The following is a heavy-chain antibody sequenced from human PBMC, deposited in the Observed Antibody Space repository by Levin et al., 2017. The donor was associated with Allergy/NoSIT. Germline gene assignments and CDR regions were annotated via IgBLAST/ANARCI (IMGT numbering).Heavy chain of an antibody. J-gene: IGHJ4*02. V-gene: IGHV4-34*01. D-gene: IGHD3-22*01. CDR2: INHSGST. Sequence: SETLSLTCAVYGGSFSGYYWSWIRQPPGKGLEWIGEINHSGSTNYNPSLKSRVTISVDTSKNQFSLKLSSVTAADTAVYYCASRPKITMIVGNIFDYWGQGTLVTVSS. CDR1: GGSFSGYY. CDR3: ASRPKITMIVGNIFDY.